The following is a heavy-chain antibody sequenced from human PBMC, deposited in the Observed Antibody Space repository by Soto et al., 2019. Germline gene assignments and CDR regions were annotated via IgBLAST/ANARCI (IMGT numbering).Heavy chain of an antibody. CDR1: GFAVSTYG. D-gene: IGHD2-21*01. V-gene: IGHV3-30*03. J-gene: IGHJ4*02. Sequence: QVQLVESGGGVVQPGRSLRLSCAVCGFAVSTYGMDWVRQAPSKGLEWVAVISRDVGTKYYADSVKGRFTISRDNSRNTLFLEMNSLRSDDMAVYYCTGEVASGYWGQGTLVTVSS. CDR2: ISRDVGTK. CDR3: TGEVASGY.